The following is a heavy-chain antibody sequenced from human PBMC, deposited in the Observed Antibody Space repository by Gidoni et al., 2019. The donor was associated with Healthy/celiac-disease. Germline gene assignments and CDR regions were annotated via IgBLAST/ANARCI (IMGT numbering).Heavy chain of an antibody. CDR2: ISYDGSNK. CDR3: ARASPLWFGDSNTDFDY. CDR1: GFTFSSYA. V-gene: IGHV3-30*01. D-gene: IGHD3-10*01. J-gene: IGHJ4*02. Sequence: QVQLVESGGGVVQPGRSLRLSCAAAGFTFSSYAMHWVRQAPGKGLEWVAVISYDGSNKYYADSVKGRFTISRDNSKNTLYLQMNSLRAEDTAVYYCARASPLWFGDSNTDFDYWGQGTLVTVSS.